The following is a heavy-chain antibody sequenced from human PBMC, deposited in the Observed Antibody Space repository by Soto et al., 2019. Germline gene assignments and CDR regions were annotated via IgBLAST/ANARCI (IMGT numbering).Heavy chain of an antibody. CDR3: ARGYYDFWSGSPGKNWFDP. J-gene: IGHJ5*02. CDR1: GGSISSGGYY. CDR2: IYYSGST. V-gene: IGHV4-31*03. D-gene: IGHD3-3*01. Sequence: QVQLQESGPGLVKPSQTLSLTCTVSGGSISSGGYYWSWIRQHPGKGLEWIGYIYYSGSTYYNPSLKSRVTISEDTSKNQFSLKLSSVTAADTAVYYCARGYYDFWSGSPGKNWFDPWGQGTLVTVSS.